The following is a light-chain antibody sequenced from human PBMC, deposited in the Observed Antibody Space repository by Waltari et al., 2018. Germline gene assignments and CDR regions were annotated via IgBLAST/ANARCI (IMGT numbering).Light chain of an antibody. CDR3: QSADNSGTPVV. CDR2: KDS. V-gene: IGLV3-25*03. CDR1: TFPRQF. Sequence: SYDLTQQPAVSLSPGHTARKTCSGTTFPRQFFSSYQQKPGEGPVLKIYKDSERTSGIPERFFGSSSGTTVMLTISGVQAEDEADYYCQSADNSGTPVVFGGGTKLNVL. J-gene: IGLJ2*01.